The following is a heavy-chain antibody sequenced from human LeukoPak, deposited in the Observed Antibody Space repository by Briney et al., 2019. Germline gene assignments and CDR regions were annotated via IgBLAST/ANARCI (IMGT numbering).Heavy chain of an antibody. V-gene: IGHV4-38-2*02. CDR2: INHSGST. D-gene: IGHD6-13*01. J-gene: IGHJ4*02. CDR1: GYSISSGYY. CDR3: AREEAAAGEYYFDY. Sequence: SETLSLTCTVSGYSISSGYYWGWIRQPPGKGLEWIGEINHSGSTNYNPSLKSRVTISVDTSKNQFSLKLSSVTAADTAVYYCAREEAAAGEYYFDYWGQGTLVTVSS.